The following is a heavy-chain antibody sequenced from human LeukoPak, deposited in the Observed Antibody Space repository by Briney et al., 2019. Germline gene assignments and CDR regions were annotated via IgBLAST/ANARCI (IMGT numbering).Heavy chain of an antibody. Sequence: NPSETLSLTCTVSGGSISSSSYYWGWIRQPPGKGLEWIGSIYYSGSTRYNPSLKSRVTISVDTSKNQFSLKLSSVTAADTAVYYCASPPGIAAAGYFEYWGQGTLVTVSS. CDR2: IYYSGST. CDR1: GGSISSSSYY. V-gene: IGHV4-39*01. J-gene: IGHJ4*02. CDR3: ASPPGIAAAGYFEY. D-gene: IGHD6-13*01.